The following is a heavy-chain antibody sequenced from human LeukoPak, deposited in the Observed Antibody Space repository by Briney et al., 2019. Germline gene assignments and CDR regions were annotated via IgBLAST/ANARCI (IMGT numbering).Heavy chain of an antibody. CDR3: ARGLSSTRREPDY. Sequence: PSETLSLTCSVSGDSISNFYWSWIRQPPGKGLEWIGYIDYRGSTSYNPSLRSRVTISIDTSKNRFSLRLSSVAAADTAVYFCARGLSSTRREPDYWGRGTLVTVSS. J-gene: IGHJ4*02. V-gene: IGHV4-59*01. CDR1: GDSISNFY. D-gene: IGHD2-2*01. CDR2: IDYRGST.